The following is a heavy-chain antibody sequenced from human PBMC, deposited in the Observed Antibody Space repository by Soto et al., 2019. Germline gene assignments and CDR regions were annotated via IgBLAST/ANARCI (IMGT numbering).Heavy chain of an antibody. CDR3: ARLRVYSSGWYV. D-gene: IGHD6-19*01. V-gene: IGHV5-10-1*01. Sequence: HGESLKISCKGSGYSFTSYWIRWVRQMPGKGLEWMGRIDPSDSYTNYSPSFQGHVTISADKSISTAYLQWSSLKASDTAMYYCARLRVYSSGWYVWGQGTLVTVSS. J-gene: IGHJ4*02. CDR1: GYSFTSYW. CDR2: IDPSDSYT.